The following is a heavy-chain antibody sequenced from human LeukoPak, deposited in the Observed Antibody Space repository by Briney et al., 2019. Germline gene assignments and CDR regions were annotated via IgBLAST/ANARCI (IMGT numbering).Heavy chain of an antibody. CDR3: AKDSGGYNWTYVGY. D-gene: IGHD1-20*01. CDR2: IWYDGSNK. CDR1: GVTFSSYG. V-gene: IGHV3-33*06. J-gene: IGHJ4*02. Sequence: GGSLRLSCAASGVTFSSYGMHWVRQAPGKGLEWVAVIWYDGSNKYYADSVKGRFTISRDNSKNTLYLQMNSLRAEDTAVYYCAKDSGGYNWTYVGYWGQGTLVTVSS.